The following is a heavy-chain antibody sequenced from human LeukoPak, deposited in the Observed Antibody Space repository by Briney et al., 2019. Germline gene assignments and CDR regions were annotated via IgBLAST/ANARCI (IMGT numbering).Heavy chain of an antibody. V-gene: IGHV1-2*02. D-gene: IGHD2-2*02. CDR3: AREGPNIVVVPAAIYY. CDR1: GYTFTGYY. J-gene: IGHJ4*02. Sequence: ASVTVSCKASGYTFTGYYMHWVRQAPGQGLEWMGWINPNSGGTNYAQKFQGRVTMTRDTSISTAYMELSRLRSDDTAVYYCAREGPNIVVVPAAIYYWGQGTLVTVSS. CDR2: INPNSGGT.